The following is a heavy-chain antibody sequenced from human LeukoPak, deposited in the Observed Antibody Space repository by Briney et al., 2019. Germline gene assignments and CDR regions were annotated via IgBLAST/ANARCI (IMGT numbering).Heavy chain of an antibody. D-gene: IGHD3-10*01. CDR3: AKPDRITMVRGVIIYPDY. V-gene: IGHV3-23*01. J-gene: IGHJ4*02. CDR2: ISGSGGST. Sequence: PGGSLRLSCAASGFTFSGYAMSWVRQAPGKGLEWVSAISGSGGSTYYADSVKGRFTISRDNSKNALYLQMNSLRAEDTTVYYCAKPDRITMVRGVIIYPDYWGQGTLVTVSS. CDR1: GFTFSGYA.